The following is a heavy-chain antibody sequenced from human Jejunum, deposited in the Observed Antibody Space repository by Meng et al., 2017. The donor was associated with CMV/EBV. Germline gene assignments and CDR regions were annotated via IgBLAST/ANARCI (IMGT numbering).Heavy chain of an antibody. Sequence: QVQLVQSGAEVKKPGALVKVSCKASGYTFTSYDINWVRQGTGQGLEWMGWMNPNRGTTGYAQKFQGRVTMTRNISKSTAYMDLSSLRSEGTVVYYCATGVADFEYWGQGTLVTVSS. D-gene: IGHD6-19*01. CDR3: ATGVADFEY. CDR1: GYTFTSYD. J-gene: IGHJ4*02. CDR2: MNPNRGTT. V-gene: IGHV1-8*01.